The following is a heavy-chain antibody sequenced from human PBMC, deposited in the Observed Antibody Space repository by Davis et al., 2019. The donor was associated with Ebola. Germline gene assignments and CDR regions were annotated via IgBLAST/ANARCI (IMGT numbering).Heavy chain of an antibody. CDR2: IYSGGST. Sequence: GESLKISCAASGFTFSSYWMSWVRQAPGKGLVWVSVIYSGGSTYYADSVKGRFTISRDNSKNTLYLQMNSLRAEDTAVYYCAREGSSYSGSYQYYYYGMDVWGQGTTVTVSS. J-gene: IGHJ6*02. CDR3: AREGSSYSGSYQYYYYGMDV. V-gene: IGHV3-66*01. D-gene: IGHD1-26*01. CDR1: GFTFSSYW.